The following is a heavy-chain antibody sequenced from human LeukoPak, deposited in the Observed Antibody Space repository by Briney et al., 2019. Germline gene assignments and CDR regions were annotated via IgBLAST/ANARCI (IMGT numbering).Heavy chain of an antibody. D-gene: IGHD2-21*02. CDR3: ARKAYCGGDCLYFDY. J-gene: IGHJ4*02. CDR1: GGSISIRGYY. CDR2: IYYSGSP. V-gene: IGHV4-31*03. Sequence: SETLSLTCTVSGGSISIRGYYWSWIRQHPGKGLEWIVYIYYSGSPHYNPSLKSRVTISVDTSKHQFSLKLSSVTAADTAVYYCARKAYCGGDCLYFDYRGRGTLVSVSS.